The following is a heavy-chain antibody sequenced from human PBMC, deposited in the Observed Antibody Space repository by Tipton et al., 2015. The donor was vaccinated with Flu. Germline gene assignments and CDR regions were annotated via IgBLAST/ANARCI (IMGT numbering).Heavy chain of an antibody. CDR3: ATPTADFDL. V-gene: IGHV3-33*01. D-gene: IGHD1-1*01. Sequence: SLRLSCAASGFRFSRCGMHWVRQAPGEGLEWVAAIWFDGSKKYYADSVKGRFTVSRDNSQSTLSLQMNSLRVEDTATYYCATPTADFDLWGRGTLVIVSS. CDR2: IWFDGSKK. J-gene: IGHJ2*01. CDR1: GFRFSRCG.